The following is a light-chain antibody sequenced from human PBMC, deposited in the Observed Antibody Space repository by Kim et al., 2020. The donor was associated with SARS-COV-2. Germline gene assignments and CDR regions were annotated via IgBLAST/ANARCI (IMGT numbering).Light chain of an antibody. V-gene: IGLV3-21*04. J-gene: IGLJ3*02. CDR3: QVWDSSSDHWV. CDR1: NIGSKS. CDR2: YDS. Sequence: SYELTRPPSVSVAPGKTARITCGGNNIGSKSVHWYQQKPGQAPVLVIYYDSDRPSRIPERFSGSNSGNTATLTISRVEAGDEADYYCQVWDSSSDHWVFGGGTQLTVL.